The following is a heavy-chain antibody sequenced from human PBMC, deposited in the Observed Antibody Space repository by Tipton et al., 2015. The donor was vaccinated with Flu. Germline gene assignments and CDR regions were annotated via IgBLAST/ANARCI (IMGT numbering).Heavy chain of an antibody. CDR1: GGSISSSSYY. D-gene: IGHD1-26*01. J-gene: IGHJ3*02. V-gene: IGHV4-39*07. Sequence: TLFLTCTVSGGSISSSSYYWGWIRQPPGKGLEWIGSIYYSGSTYYNPSLKSRVTISVDTSKNQFSLKLSSVTAADTAVYYCARDRYSGSYFDAFDIWGQGTMVTASS. CDR3: ARDRYSGSYFDAFDI. CDR2: IYYSGST.